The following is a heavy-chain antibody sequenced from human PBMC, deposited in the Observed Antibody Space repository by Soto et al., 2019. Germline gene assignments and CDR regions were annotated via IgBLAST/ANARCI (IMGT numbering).Heavy chain of an antibody. V-gene: IGHV3-23*01. CDR2: ISGSGGST. CDR3: AKDHIVATINPPVDFDY. Sequence: GGSLRLSCAASGFTFSSYAMSWVRQAPGKGLEWVSAISGSGGSTYYADSVKGRFTISRDNSKNTLYLQMNSLRAEDTAVYYCAKDHIVATINPPVDFDYWGQGTLVTVSP. D-gene: IGHD5-12*01. J-gene: IGHJ4*02. CDR1: GFTFSSYA.